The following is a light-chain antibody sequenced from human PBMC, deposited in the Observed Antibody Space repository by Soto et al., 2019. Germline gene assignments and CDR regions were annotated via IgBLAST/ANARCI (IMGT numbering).Light chain of an antibody. CDR3: HQYQNWPPWT. J-gene: IGKJ1*01. CDR1: QSVSHA. CDR2: DAS. Sequence: EVVLTQSPATLSVSPGEIATLSCRASQSVSHALAWYQQKPGQAPRLLIYDASTRATGIPPRFSSSGSGTELSLTISSLQSDESAVYYFHQYQNWPPWTFGQGTKLEVK. V-gene: IGKV3-15*01.